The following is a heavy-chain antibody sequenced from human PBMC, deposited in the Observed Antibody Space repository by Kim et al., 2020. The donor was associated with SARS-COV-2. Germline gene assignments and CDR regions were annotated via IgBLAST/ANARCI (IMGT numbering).Heavy chain of an antibody. Sequence: GGSLRLSCAASGFTFSSYGMHWVRQAPGKGLEWAAVISYDGSNKYYADSVKGRFTISRDNSKNTLYLQMNSLRAEDTAVYYCAKDGVPAIYYGSGSYSPNWLDPWGQGTLVTVSS. V-gene: IGHV3-30*18. CDR1: GFTFSSYG. CDR2: ISYDGSNK. J-gene: IGHJ5*02. D-gene: IGHD3-10*01. CDR3: AKDGVPAIYYGSGSYSPNWLDP.